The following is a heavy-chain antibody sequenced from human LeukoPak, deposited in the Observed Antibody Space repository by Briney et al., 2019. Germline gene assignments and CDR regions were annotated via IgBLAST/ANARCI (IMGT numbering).Heavy chain of an antibody. CDR3: ARDGLGTTTNFDY. V-gene: IGHV1-2*02. D-gene: IGHD7-27*01. Sequence: ASVKVSCKASGYTFTGYYMHWVRQAPGQGLEWMGWINPNNGGTNYAQTFQGRVTMTRDTSISTAYMELSRLRSDGMAVYYCARDGLGTTTNFDYWGQGTLVTVSS. CDR1: GYTFTGYY. J-gene: IGHJ4*02. CDR2: INPNNGGT.